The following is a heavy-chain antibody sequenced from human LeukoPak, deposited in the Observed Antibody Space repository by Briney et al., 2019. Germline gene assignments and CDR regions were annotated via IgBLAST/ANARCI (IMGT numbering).Heavy chain of an antibody. D-gene: IGHD6-13*01. V-gene: IGHV1-46*01. J-gene: IGHJ4*02. CDR3: ARGDSSSWYGPLFDY. CDR2: INPSGGST. CDR1: GYTFTSYY. Sequence: ASVKVSCKASGYTFTSYYTHWVRQAPGQGLEWMGIINPSGGSTSYAQKFQGRVTMTRDTSTSTVYMELSSLRSEDAAVYYCARGDSSSWYGPLFDYWGQGTLVTVSS.